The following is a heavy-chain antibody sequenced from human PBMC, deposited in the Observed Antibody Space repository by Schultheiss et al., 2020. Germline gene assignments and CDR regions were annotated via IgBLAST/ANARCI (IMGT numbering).Heavy chain of an antibody. V-gene: IGHV3-73*01. CDR3: AKGVEWELLGILMG. Sequence: GGSLRLSCAASGFTFSNAWMNWVRQASGKGLEWVGRIRSKANSYATAYAASVKGRFTISRDDSKNTAYLQMNSLRAEDTAVYYCAKGVEWELLGILMGWGQGTLVSGYS. D-gene: IGHD1-26*01. J-gene: IGHJ4*02. CDR1: GFTFSNAW. CDR2: IRSKANSYAT.